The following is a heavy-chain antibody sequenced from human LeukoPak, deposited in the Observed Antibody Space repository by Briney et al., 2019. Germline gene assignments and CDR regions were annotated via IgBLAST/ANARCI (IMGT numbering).Heavy chain of an antibody. CDR1: GGSFSGYY. CDR3: ARHRPGLLWFGESLRKNWFDP. V-gene: IGHV4-34*01. Sequence: SETLSLTCAVYGGSFSGYYWSWIRQPPGKGLEWIGEINHSGSTNYNPSLKSRVTISVDTSKNQFSLKLSSVTAADTAVYYCARHRPGLLWFGESLRKNWFDPWGQGTLVTVSS. D-gene: IGHD3-10*01. J-gene: IGHJ5*02. CDR2: INHSGST.